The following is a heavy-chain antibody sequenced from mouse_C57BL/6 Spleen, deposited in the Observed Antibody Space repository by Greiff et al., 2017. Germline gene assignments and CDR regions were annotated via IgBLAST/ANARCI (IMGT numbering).Heavy chain of an antibody. Sequence: EVQLQESGAELVRPGASVKLSCTASGFNIKDDYMHWVKQRPEQGLEWIGWIDPGNGDTEYASKFQGKATITADTSSNTAYLQLSSLTSEDTAVYYCTTAAQASYFDYWGQGTTLTVSS. J-gene: IGHJ2*01. CDR3: TTAAQASYFDY. V-gene: IGHV14-4*01. CDR1: GFNIKDDY. D-gene: IGHD3-2*02. CDR2: IDPGNGDT.